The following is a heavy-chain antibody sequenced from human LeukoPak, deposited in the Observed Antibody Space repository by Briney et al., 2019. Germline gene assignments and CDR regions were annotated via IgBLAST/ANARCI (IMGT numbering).Heavy chain of an antibody. J-gene: IGHJ4*02. V-gene: IGHV4-59*01. Sequence: SETLSLTCTVSGGSISSYYWSWIRQPPGKGLEWIGYIYYSGSTNYNPSLKSRVTISVDTSKNQFSLKLSSVTTADTAVYYCASSSGWYDFDYWGQGTLVTVSS. D-gene: IGHD6-19*01. CDR3: ASSSGWYDFDY. CDR2: IYYSGST. CDR1: GGSISSYY.